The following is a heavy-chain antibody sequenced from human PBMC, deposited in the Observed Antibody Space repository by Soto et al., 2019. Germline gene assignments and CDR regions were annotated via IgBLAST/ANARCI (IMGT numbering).Heavy chain of an antibody. CDR1: GYTFTGYA. V-gene: IGHV1-3*05. D-gene: IGHD6-19*01. CDR3: ARAVAVPADFDY. Sequence: QVQVVQSGAEEKKPGASVKVSCTASGYTFTGYAMHWVRQAPGQRLEWMGWINAGNGNTKYSQKFQGRVTITRDTSASTAYMELDSLRSEDTAVYYCARAVAVPADFDYWGQGTLVTVSS. J-gene: IGHJ4*02. CDR2: INAGNGNT.